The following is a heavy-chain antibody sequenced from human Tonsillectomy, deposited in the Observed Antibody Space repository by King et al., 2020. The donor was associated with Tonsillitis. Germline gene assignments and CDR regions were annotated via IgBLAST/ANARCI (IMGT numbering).Heavy chain of an antibody. CDR3: ARDSRTGYSSSWYDY. CDR1: GGTFSNYA. Sequence: HVQLVQSGAEVKKPGSSVKVSCKASGGTFSNYAISWVRQAPGQGPEWMGRIIPILGIANYAQKFQDRVTITADKSPSTAYMELSSLRSEDTAVYYCARDSRTGYSSSWYDYWVQGTLVTVSS. V-gene: IGHV1-69*09. J-gene: IGHJ4*02. CDR2: IIPILGIA. D-gene: IGHD6-13*01.